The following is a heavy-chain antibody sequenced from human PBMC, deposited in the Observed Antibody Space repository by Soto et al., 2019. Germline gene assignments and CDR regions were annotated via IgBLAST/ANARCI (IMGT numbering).Heavy chain of an antibody. CDR3: ATERGSTNGYYDQ. Sequence: SVTLCLTCTVSGGSVTSDEDYWTWIRQPPGKRLEWIGYIPNSGSTGYNPSLKTRLSMSVDRSKSKFTLRLTSVPAADTAVYFCATERGSTNGYYDQWGQGTRVSVAS. V-gene: IGHV4-30-4*01. J-gene: IGHJ4*02. CDR2: IPNSGST. CDR1: GGSVTSDEDY. D-gene: IGHD2-8*01.